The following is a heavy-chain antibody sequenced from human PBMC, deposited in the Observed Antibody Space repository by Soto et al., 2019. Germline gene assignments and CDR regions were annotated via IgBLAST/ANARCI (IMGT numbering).Heavy chain of an antibody. Sequence: QVQLQESGPLLVKPLQTLSLTCTVSGDSINSGDYYWSWIRQPPGRGLEWVGYSFYSGITDYNPSLKSRMTISMDTSKNQFSLRLNSVTAADTAVYFCARWSGVGVAGMDVWGQGTTVSVSS. J-gene: IGHJ6*02. CDR2: SFYSGIT. CDR3: ARWSGVGVAGMDV. CDR1: GDSINSGDYY. V-gene: IGHV4-30-4*01. D-gene: IGHD3-10*01.